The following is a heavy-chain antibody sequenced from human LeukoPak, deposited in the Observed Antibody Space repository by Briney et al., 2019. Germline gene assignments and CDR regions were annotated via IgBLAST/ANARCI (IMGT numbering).Heavy chain of an antibody. CDR3: ARDTRGIAAAGVDY. J-gene: IGHJ4*02. CDR2: ISSSGSTI. Sequence: GESLRLSCAASGFTFSDYYMSWVRQAPGKGLGWVSYISSSGSTIYYAGSVKGRFTISRDNAKNSLYRQMNSLRAEDTAVYYCARDTRGIAAAGVDYWGQGALVTVSS. CDR1: GFTFSDYY. V-gene: IGHV3-11*01. D-gene: IGHD6-13*01.